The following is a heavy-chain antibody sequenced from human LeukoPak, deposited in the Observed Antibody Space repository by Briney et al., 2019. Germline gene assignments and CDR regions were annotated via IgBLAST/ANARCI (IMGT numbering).Heavy chain of an antibody. Sequence: GGSLRLSCAASGFTFSSYAMSWVRQAPGKGLEWVSAISGSGGSTYYADSVMGRFTISRDNSKNTPYLQTNSLRAEDTAVYYCGIETYGGNTFDYWSQGTLVTVSS. CDR1: GFTFSSYA. D-gene: IGHD4-23*01. V-gene: IGHV3-23*01. J-gene: IGHJ4*02. CDR2: ISGSGGST. CDR3: GIETYGGNTFDY.